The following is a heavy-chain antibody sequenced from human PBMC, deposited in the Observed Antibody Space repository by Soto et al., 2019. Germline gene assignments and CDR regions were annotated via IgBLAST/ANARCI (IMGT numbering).Heavy chain of an antibody. J-gene: IGHJ6*02. CDR3: ARDGVRSEYYYYGMDV. CDR1: GYTFTGYY. Sequence: ASVKVSCKASGYTFTGYYMHWVRQAPGQGLEWMGWINPNSGGTNYAQKFQGWVTMTRDTSISTAYMELSRLRSDDTAVYYCARDGVRSEYYYYGMDVWGQGTTVTVSS. V-gene: IGHV1-2*04. D-gene: IGHD2-8*01. CDR2: INPNSGGT.